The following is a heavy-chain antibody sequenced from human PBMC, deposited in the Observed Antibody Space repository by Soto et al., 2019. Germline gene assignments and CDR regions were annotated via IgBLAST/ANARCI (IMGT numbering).Heavy chain of an antibody. CDR3: ARGARDWTGIDY. D-gene: IGHD2-21*02. CDR1: EFTFSAHW. Sequence: VQLAESGGGLVQPGGSLRLSCTASEFTFSAHWMHWVRQAPGKGLMWVSRLNEDGRQTDHTESLKGRFAISRDNAKNILFLQLTCLRVDDTAIYFCARGARDWTGIDYWGQGILVTVSS. J-gene: IGHJ4*02. CDR2: LNEDGRQT. V-gene: IGHV3-74*01.